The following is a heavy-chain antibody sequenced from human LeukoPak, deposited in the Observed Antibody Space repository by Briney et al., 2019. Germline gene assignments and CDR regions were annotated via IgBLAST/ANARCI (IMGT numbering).Heavy chain of an antibody. J-gene: IGHJ5*02. V-gene: IGHV4-39*07. CDR1: GGSISSSIHY. D-gene: IGHD3-22*01. Sequence: PSETLSLTCAVSGGSISSSIHYWAWIRQPPGKGLEWIGSIYHSGSTYYNPSLKSRVTISVDTSKNQFSLKLSSVTAADTAVYYCASGSNYYDSRTGFDPWGQGTLVTVSS. CDR2: IYHSGST. CDR3: ASGSNYYDSRTGFDP.